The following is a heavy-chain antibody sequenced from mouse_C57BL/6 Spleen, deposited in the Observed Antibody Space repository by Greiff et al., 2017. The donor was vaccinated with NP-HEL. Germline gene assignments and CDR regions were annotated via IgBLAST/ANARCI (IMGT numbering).Heavy chain of an antibody. J-gene: IGHJ4*01. D-gene: IGHD1-1*01. V-gene: IGHV1-81*01. CDR1: GYTFTSYG. CDR2: IYPRSGNT. CDR3: ARLGGGYYGSSSAMDY. Sequence: QVQLQQSGAELARPGASVKLSCKASGYTFTSYGISWVKQRTGQGLEWIGEIYPRSGNTYYNEKFKGKATLTADKSSSTAYMELRSLTSEDSAVYFCARLGGGYYGSSSAMDYWGQGTSVTVSS.